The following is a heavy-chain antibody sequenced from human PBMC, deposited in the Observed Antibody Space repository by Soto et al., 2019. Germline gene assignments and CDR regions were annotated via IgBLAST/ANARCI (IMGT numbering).Heavy chain of an antibody. J-gene: IGHJ4*02. Sequence: SETLSLTCTVSGGSISSYYWSWIRQPPGKGLEWIGYIYYSGSTNYNPSLKSRVTISVDTSKNQFSLKLSSVTAADTAVYYCARGFLFFFWGVYWDVFNFGGKGKLVPVSS. CDR1: GGSISSYY. CDR3: ARGFLFFFWGVYWDVFNF. CDR2: IYYSGST. V-gene: IGHV4-59*01. D-gene: IGHD3-3*01.